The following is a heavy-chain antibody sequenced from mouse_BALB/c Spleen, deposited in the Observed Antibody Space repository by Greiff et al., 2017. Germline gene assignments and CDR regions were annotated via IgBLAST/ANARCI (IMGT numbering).Heavy chain of an antibody. CDR1: GFTFSSYT. J-gene: IGHJ4*01. V-gene: IGHV5-12-2*01. CDR2: ISNGGGST. CDR3: ARHDGNYVPMDY. D-gene: IGHD2-1*01. Sequence: EVKLQESGGGLVQPGGSLKLSCAASGFTFSSYTMSWVRQTPEKRLEWVAYISNGGGSTYYPDTVKGRFTISRDNAKNTLYLQMSSLKSEDTAMYYCARHDGNYVPMDYWGQGTSVTVSS.